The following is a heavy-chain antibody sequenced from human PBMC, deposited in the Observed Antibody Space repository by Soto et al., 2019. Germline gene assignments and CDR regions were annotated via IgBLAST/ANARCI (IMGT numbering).Heavy chain of an antibody. V-gene: IGHV3-15*01. Sequence: EVQLVESGGGLVKPGGSLRLSCVASGLTFSNVWMNWVRQAPGKGLEWVGRITRKDDGGTTDYAPPVRGRFTISRDDSQNPLSLQMNSLKTEDTAVYYCATGMRMARYGAFDFWGQGNLVNVSS. CDR3: ATGMRMARYGAFDF. D-gene: IGHD1-1*01. CDR1: GLTFSNVW. CDR2: ITRKDDGGTT. J-gene: IGHJ4*02.